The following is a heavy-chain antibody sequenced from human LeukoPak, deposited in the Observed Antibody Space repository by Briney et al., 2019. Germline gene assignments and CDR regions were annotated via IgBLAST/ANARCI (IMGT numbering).Heavy chain of an antibody. Sequence: SVKLSCKASGGTFSSYAISWVRQAPGQGLEWMGGIIPIFGTANYAQKFQGRVTITADESTSTAYMELSSLRSEDTAVYYCARVEGYGSGDYFDYWGQGTLVTVSS. D-gene: IGHD3-10*01. CDR2: IIPIFGTA. CDR3: ARVEGYGSGDYFDY. CDR1: GGTFSSYA. V-gene: IGHV1-69*01. J-gene: IGHJ4*02.